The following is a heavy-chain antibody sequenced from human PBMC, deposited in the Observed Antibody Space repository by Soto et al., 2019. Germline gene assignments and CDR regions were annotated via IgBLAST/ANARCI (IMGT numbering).Heavy chain of an antibody. Sequence: GASLRLSCAASGFTFSSYDMHWVRQATGKGLEWVSAIGTAGDTYYPGSVKGRFTISRENAKNSLYLQMNSLRAGDTAVYYCARGGWDSSSWMGYNWFDPWGQGT. CDR1: GFTFSSYD. CDR3: ARGGWDSSSWMGYNWFDP. V-gene: IGHV3-13*01. D-gene: IGHD6-13*01. J-gene: IGHJ5*02. CDR2: IGTAGDT.